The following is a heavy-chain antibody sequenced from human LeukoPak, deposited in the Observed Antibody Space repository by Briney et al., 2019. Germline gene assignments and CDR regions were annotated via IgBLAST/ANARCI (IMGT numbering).Heavy chain of an antibody. D-gene: IGHD2-15*01. Sequence: PGGSLRLSCAASGFTFSTHGMTGAGQAPGKGLEGVSGITSGGRTYYADSVKGLFTNSRDNSKNTLYVQMNSLRAEDTAVYYCAKNSSVVPREVAFGIWGQGTMVTVSS. CDR3: AKNSSVVPREVAFGI. V-gene: IGHV3-23*01. CDR2: ITSGGRT. J-gene: IGHJ3*02. CDR1: GFTFSTHG.